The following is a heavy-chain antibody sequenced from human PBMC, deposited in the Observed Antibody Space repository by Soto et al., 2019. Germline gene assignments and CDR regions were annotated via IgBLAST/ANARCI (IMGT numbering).Heavy chain of an antibody. Sequence: SETLSLTCDFSVGSIITNHWWTWVRQAPGKGLEWIGEIFHRGSAHHNPSLKSRVTLSVDKSKNQISLNLTSVTAADTAVYFCASIFRPSTESYLFELWG. CDR2: IFHRGSA. CDR1: VGSIITNHW. V-gene: IGHV4-4*02. D-gene: IGHD2-2*01. CDR3: ASIFRPSTESYLFEL. J-gene: IGHJ2*01.